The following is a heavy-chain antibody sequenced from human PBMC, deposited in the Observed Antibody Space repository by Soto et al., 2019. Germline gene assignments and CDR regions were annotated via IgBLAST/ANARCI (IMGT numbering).Heavy chain of an antibody. V-gene: IGHV4-34*01. CDR3: ARDKITGLFDY. CDR2: INHSGST. CDR1: GGSFSGYY. J-gene: IGHJ4*02. Sequence: SETLSLTCAVYGGSFSGYYWTWIRQPPGTGLEWIGEINHSGSTNYNPSLKSRVTISVDTSKNQFSLKLTSVTAADTAVYYCARDKITGLFDYWGQGTLDTDSS. D-gene: IGHD2-8*02.